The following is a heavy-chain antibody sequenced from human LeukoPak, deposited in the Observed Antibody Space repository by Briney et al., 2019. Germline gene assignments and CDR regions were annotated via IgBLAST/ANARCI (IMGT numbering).Heavy chain of an antibody. CDR2: IKQDGSEK. V-gene: IGHV3-7*01. Sequence: GGSLRLSCAASGFPFSSYSMNWVRQAPGKGLEWVANIKQDGSEKYYVDSVKGRFTISRDHAKNSLYLQMNSLRAEDTAVYYCARYTTAGYSSGWYGPSFDYWGQGTLVTVSS. CDR1: GFPFSSYS. D-gene: IGHD6-19*01. J-gene: IGHJ4*02. CDR3: ARYTTAGYSSGWYGPSFDY.